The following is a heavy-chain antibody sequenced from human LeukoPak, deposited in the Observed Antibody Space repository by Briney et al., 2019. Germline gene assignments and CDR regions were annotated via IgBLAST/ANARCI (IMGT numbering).Heavy chain of an antibody. D-gene: IGHD3-10*01. CDR1: GYTFTSYD. CDR3: AIITMVRGVSWFDP. J-gene: IGHJ5*02. CDR2: ISAYNGNT. Sequence: ASVKVSCKASGYTFTSYDISWVRQAPGQGLEWMGWISAYNGNTNYAQKLQGRVTMTTDTSTSTAYMELRSLRSDDTAVYYCAIITMVRGVSWFDPWGQGTLVTVSS. V-gene: IGHV1-18*01.